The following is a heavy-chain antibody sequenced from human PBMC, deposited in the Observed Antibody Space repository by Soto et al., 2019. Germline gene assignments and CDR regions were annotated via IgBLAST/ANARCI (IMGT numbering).Heavy chain of an antibody. V-gene: IGHV1-3*01. J-gene: IGHJ5*02. CDR2: INAGNGNT. D-gene: IGHD1-7*01. CDR1: GCTCKSYT. Sequence: GSVKVSSKDYGCTCKSYTMRWVRQAPGQGLEWMGWINAGNGNTNYSQKFQGRVTITRDTSASTAYMELSSLRSEDTAVYYCARDGLNNWNYGWFDPWGQGTLVTVSS. CDR3: ARDGLNNWNYGWFDP.